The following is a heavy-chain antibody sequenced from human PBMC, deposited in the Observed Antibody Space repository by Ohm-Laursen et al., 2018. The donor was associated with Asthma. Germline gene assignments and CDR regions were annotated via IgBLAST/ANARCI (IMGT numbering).Heavy chain of an antibody. CDR3: ASGLAGDYGDYVTDF. Sequence: GASVKVSCKASGYTFTAYYMHWVRQAPGQGLEWMGRFNPNDGATSFAQKFQGRVTMTWDTSITTAYMELSRLTSDDTAVYYCASGLAGDYGDYVTDFWGQGSLVTVSA. V-gene: IGHV1-2*06. J-gene: IGHJ4*02. D-gene: IGHD4-17*01. CDR1: GYTFTAYY. CDR2: FNPNDGAT.